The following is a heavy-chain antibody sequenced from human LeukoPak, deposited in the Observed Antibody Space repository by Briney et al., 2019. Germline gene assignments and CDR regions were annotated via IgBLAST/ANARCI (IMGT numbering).Heavy chain of an antibody. CDR2: IYYSGST. V-gene: IGHV4-39*07. J-gene: IGHJ4*02. Sequence: SETLSLPCTVSGGSISSSSYYWGWIRQPPGKGLEWIGSIYYSGSTYYNPSLKSRVTISVDTSKNQFSLKLSSVTAADTAVYYCASLGELDYWGQGTLVTVSS. CDR1: GGSISSSSYY. D-gene: IGHD1-26*01. CDR3: ASLGELDY.